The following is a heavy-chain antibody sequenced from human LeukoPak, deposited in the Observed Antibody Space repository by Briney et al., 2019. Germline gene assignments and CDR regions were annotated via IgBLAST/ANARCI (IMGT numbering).Heavy chain of an antibody. CDR2: IVVGSGNT. V-gene: IGHV1-58*02. J-gene: IGHJ4*02. D-gene: IGHD2-2*01. CDR1: GFTFTSSA. CDR3: AAGPPLAATPFDY. Sequence: SVKVSCKASGFTFTSSAMQWVRQARGQRLEWIGWIVVGSGNTNYAQKFQGRVTTTRDMSTSTVYMELSSLRSEDTAVYYCAAGPPLAATPFDYWGQGTLVTVSS.